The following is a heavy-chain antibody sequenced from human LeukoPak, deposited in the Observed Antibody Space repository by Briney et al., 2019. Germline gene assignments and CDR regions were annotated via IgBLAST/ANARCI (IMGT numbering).Heavy chain of an antibody. CDR1: SGSINNYY. V-gene: IGHV4-59*08. J-gene: IGHJ4*02. Sequence: SETLSLTCTVSSGSINNYYWNWIRQPPGKGLEWIGYIYYSGITDYNPSLKSRVTISIDTSKKQSSLKLRSVTAADTAIYYCARQKMFDSWGQGTLVTVSS. CDR3: ARQKMFDS. CDR2: IYYSGIT.